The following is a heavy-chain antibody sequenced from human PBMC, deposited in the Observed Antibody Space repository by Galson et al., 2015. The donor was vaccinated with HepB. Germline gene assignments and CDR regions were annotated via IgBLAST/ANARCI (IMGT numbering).Heavy chain of an antibody. CDR1: GFTFSSYW. CDR3: ARGRLTPRGPSRIAVAGNFDY. Sequence: SLRLSCAASGFTFSSYWMSWVRQAPGKGLEWVANIKQDGSEKYYVDSVKGRFTISRDNAKNSLYLQMNSLRAEDTAVYYCARGRLTPRGPSRIAVAGNFDYWGQGTLVTVSS. CDR2: IKQDGSEK. D-gene: IGHD6-19*01. V-gene: IGHV3-7*03. J-gene: IGHJ4*02.